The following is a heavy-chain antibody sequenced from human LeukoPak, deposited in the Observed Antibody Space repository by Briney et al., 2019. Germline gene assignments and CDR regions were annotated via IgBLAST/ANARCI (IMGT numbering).Heavy chain of an antibody. V-gene: IGHV4-59*01. Sequence: SETLSLTCTVSGGSISSYYWSWIRQPPGKGLEWIGYIYYSGSTNYNPSLKSRVTISVDTSKNQFSLKLSSVTAADTAVYYCARGLGYSSSWYNADAFDIWGQGTMVTVSS. D-gene: IGHD6-13*01. J-gene: IGHJ3*02. CDR3: ARGLGYSSSWYNADAFDI. CDR1: GGSISSYY. CDR2: IYYSGST.